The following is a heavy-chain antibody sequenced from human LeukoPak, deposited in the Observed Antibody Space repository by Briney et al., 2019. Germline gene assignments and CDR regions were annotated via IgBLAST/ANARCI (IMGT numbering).Heavy chain of an antibody. Sequence: PSETLSLTCTVSGGSISSYYWSWIRQPPGKGLEWIGYIYYSGSTNYNPSLESRVTISVDTSKNQFSLKLSSVTAADTAVYYCARDRSYDILTGYSVSEASGMDVWGQGTTVTVSS. V-gene: IGHV4-59*01. D-gene: IGHD3-9*01. J-gene: IGHJ6*02. CDR1: GGSISSYY. CDR3: ARDRSYDILTGYSVSEASGMDV. CDR2: IYYSGST.